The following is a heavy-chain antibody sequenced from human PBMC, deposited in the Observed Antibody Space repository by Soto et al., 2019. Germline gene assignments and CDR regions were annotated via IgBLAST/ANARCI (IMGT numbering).Heavy chain of an antibody. J-gene: IGHJ4*02. CDR1: GFTFSSYS. Sequence: PGGSLRLSCAASGFTFSSYSMNWVRQAPGKGLEWVSYISSSSSTIYYADSVKGRFTISRDNAKNSLYLQMNSLRDEDTAVYYCARDYAPGRGSSYYFDYWGQGTLVTVSS. CDR2: ISSSSSTI. D-gene: IGHD1-26*01. CDR3: ARDYAPGRGSSYYFDY. V-gene: IGHV3-48*02.